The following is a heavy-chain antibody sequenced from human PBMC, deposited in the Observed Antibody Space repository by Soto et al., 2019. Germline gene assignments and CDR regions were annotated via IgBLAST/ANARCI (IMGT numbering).Heavy chain of an antibody. J-gene: IGHJ4*02. V-gene: IGHV1-2*02. CDR2: INPNSCGT. D-gene: IGHD5-12*01. Sequence: ASVKVSCKASGYTFTGYYMHWVRQAPGQGLEWMGWINPNSCGTNYAQKFQGRVTMTRDTSIRTAYMELSRLRSDDTAVYYGASSGYSGNDFDYWGQGTLVTV. CDR1: GYTFTGYY. CDR3: ASSGYSGNDFDY.